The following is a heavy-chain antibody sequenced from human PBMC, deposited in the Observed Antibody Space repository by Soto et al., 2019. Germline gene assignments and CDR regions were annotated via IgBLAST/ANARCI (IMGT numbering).Heavy chain of an antibody. CDR2: IIPIFGTA. D-gene: IGHD2-21*02. CDR1: GGTFSSYA. J-gene: IGHJ3*02. CDR3: AGANCGGDCYSNDPAFDI. Sequence: QVQLVQSGAEVKKPGSSVKVSCKASGGTFSSYAISWVRQAPGQGLEWMGGIIPIFGTANYAEKCQGRVTITADESTSTAYMELSRLRSEDTAVYYCAGANCGGDCYSNDPAFDIWGQGTMVTVSS. V-gene: IGHV1-69*01.